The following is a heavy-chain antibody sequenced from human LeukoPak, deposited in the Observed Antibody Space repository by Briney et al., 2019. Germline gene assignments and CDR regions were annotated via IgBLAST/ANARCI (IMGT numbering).Heavy chain of an antibody. Sequence: PSETLSLTCAVYGGSFSGYYWSWIRQPPGKGLEWIGEINHSGSTNYNPSLKSRVNISVDTSKNQFSLKLSSVTAADTAVYYCARGRKIGSSYTPWSCYFDYWGQGTLVTVSS. CDR2: INHSGST. V-gene: IGHV4-34*01. J-gene: IGHJ4*02. CDR3: ARGRKIGSSYTPWSCYFDY. D-gene: IGHD3-16*02. CDR1: GGSFSGYY.